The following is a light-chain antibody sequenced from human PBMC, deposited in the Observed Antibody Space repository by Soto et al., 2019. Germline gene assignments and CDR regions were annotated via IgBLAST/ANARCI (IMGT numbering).Light chain of an antibody. CDR3: QQYNNWPPST. J-gene: IGKJ4*01. CDR2: GAS. CDR1: QSVSSN. Sequence: EIVMTQSPATLSVSPGERATLSCRASQSVSSNLAWYQQEPGQAPRLLIYGASTRATGIPARFSGSGSGTEFTLTISSLQSEDFAVYYCQQYNNWPPSTFGGGTKVDIK. V-gene: IGKV3-15*01.